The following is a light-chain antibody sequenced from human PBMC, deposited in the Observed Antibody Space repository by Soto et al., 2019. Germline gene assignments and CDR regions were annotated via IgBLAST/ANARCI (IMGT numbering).Light chain of an antibody. CDR1: QGVSRK. CDR3: QQYHTWPIT. V-gene: IGKV3-15*01. CDR2: GAS. J-gene: IGKJ4*01. Sequence: DIVMTQSPATLSVAPGERVTFSCRASQGVSRKLAWYQHKPGQAPRLLISGASTGATGIPARFSGSGSGTEFTLTISRLQSEDCAIYYCQQYHTWPITFGGGTKVDI.